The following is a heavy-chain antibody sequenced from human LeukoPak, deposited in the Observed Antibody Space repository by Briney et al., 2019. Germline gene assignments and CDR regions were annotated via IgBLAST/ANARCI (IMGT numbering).Heavy chain of an antibody. D-gene: IGHD3-22*01. CDR1: GFTFSSYA. V-gene: IGHV3-23*01. CDR2: ISGSGGST. J-gene: IGHJ4*02. CDR3: AKTGLYDSSGYYYEALCY. Sequence: GGSLRLSCAASGFTFSSYAMSWVRQAPGKGLEWVSAISGSGGSTYYADSVKGRFTISRDNSKNTLYLQMNSLRAEDTAVYYCAKTGLYDSSGYYYEALCYWGQGTLVTVSS.